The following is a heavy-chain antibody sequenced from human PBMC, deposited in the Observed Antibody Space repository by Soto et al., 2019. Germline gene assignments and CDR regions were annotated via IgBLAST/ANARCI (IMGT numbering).Heavy chain of an antibody. Sequence: ASVKVSCKASGYTFTGYYMHWVRQAPGQGLEWMGWINPNSGGTNYAQKFQGWVTMTRDTSISTAYMELSRLRSDDTAVYYCARGALGDCSSTSCYVGGDYYYMDGWGKGTTVTVSS. CDR1: GYTFTGYY. J-gene: IGHJ6*03. CDR2: INPNSGGT. D-gene: IGHD2-2*01. V-gene: IGHV1-2*04. CDR3: ARGALGDCSSTSCYVGGDYYYMDG.